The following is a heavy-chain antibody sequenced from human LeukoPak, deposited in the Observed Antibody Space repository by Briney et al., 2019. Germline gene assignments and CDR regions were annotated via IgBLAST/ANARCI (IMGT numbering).Heavy chain of an antibody. CDR3: AKDRGNYPYYFDF. D-gene: IGHD1-26*01. Sequence: PGGSLRLSCAASGFTFTNYAMNWVRQAPGKGLEWVSAINSGGGTYYAVSVKGRFNISRENSKNTVYLRMHSLRVEDTAVYYCAKDRGNYPYYFDFWGQGTVVTVSS. CDR2: INSGGGT. V-gene: IGHV3-23*01. J-gene: IGHJ4*02. CDR1: GFTFTNYA.